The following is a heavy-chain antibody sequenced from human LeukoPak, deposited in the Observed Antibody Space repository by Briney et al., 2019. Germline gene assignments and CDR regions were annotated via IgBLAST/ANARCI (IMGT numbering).Heavy chain of an antibody. J-gene: IGHJ6*02. D-gene: IGHD2-2*01. CDR3: ARDGCSSTSCYYYYGMDV. CDR1: GFTFSDYY. V-gene: IGHV3-11*06. Sequence: GGSLRLSCAASGFTFSDYYMSWIRQAPGKGLEWVSYISSSSSYTNYADSVKGRFTISRDNAKNSLYLQMNSLRAEDTAVYYCARDGCSSTSCYYYYGMDVWGQGTTVTVSS. CDR2: ISSSSSYT.